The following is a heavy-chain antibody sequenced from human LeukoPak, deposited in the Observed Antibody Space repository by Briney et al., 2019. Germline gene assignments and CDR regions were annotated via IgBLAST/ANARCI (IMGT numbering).Heavy chain of an antibody. CDR1: GFSFSTYS. CDR2: IQSHGSPT. D-gene: IGHD6-13*01. J-gene: IGHJ4*02. Sequence: GESLRLSCAASGFSFSTYSMHWVRQAPGKGLEWVSFIQSHGSPTYYADSVKGRFTISRDNSMDTLYLQMNSLRVEDTGVYYCAKGGFGNSWPYFDHSGQGSLVTVSS. CDR3: AKGGFGNSWPYFDH. V-gene: IGHV3-30*02.